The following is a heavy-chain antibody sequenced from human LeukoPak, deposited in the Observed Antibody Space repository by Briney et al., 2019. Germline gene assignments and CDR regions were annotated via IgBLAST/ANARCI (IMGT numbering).Heavy chain of an antibody. CDR1: GFTFSSYG. D-gene: IGHD1-26*01. Sequence: GGSLRPSCAASGFTFSSYGMHWVRQAPGKGLEWVAFIRYDGSNKYYADSVKGRFTISRDNSKNTLYLQMSSLRAEDTAVYYCAKDGVGATATQHWGQGTLVTVSS. V-gene: IGHV3-30*02. CDR2: IRYDGSNK. CDR3: AKDGVGATATQH. J-gene: IGHJ1*01.